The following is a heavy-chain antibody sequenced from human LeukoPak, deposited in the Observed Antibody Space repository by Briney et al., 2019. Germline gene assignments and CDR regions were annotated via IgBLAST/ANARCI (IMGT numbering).Heavy chain of an antibody. CDR1: GYTFTSYD. D-gene: IGHD6-6*01. V-gene: IGHV1-8*01. CDR2: MNPNNNNV. J-gene: IGHJ5*02. CDR3: AGGAFLPQYRKDFHP. Sequence: ASVKVSCKASGYTFTSYDINWVRQATGQGLEWMGWMNPNNNNVGYAQKFQGRVTMTRDTSISTAYMELGSLTSEDTAVYYCAGGAFLPQYRKDFHPWGQGTLVTVSS.